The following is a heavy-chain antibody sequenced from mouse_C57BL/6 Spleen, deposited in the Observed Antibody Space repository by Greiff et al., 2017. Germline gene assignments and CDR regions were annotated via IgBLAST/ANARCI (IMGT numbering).Heavy chain of an antibody. CDR3: ARDDYDAGDY. J-gene: IGHJ2*01. D-gene: IGHD2-4*01. CDR1: GFTFSDYG. V-gene: IGHV5-17*01. CDR2: ISSGSSTI. Sequence: EVKLLESGGGLVKPGGSLKLSCAASGFTFSDYGMHWVRQAPEKGLEWVAYISSGSSTIYYADTVKGRFTISRDNAKNTLFLQMTSLRSEDTAMYYCARDDYDAGDYWGQGTTLTVSS.